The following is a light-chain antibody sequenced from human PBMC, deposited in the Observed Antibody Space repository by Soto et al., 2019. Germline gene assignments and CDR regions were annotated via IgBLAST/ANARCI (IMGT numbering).Light chain of an antibody. J-gene: IGKJ1*01. V-gene: IGKV3-20*01. Sequence: DIVLTQSPGTLSLSPGERGTLSCRASQSVTSNYLAWYQQRPGQAPRLLIYGASTRGTGIPDRFSGSGSVTDFTLTISRLEPEDFAVYYCQQYGSAPLTFGQGTKVDI. CDR3: QQYGSAPLT. CDR2: GAS. CDR1: QSVTSNY.